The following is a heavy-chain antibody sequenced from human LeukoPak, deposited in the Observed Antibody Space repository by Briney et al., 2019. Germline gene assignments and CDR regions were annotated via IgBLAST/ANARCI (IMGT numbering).Heavy chain of an antibody. D-gene: IGHD1-26*01. CDR1: GFTFSSFG. J-gene: IGHJ4*02. CDR3: AKVRGSGTYFPDY. CDR2: TWYAGSKE. V-gene: IGHV3-33*06. Sequence: GGSLRLSCAASGFTFSSFGMHWVRQAPGKGLEWVAVTWYAGSKEYYADSVKGRFTISRDNSKNTLYLQMNSLRAEDTAVYYCAKVRGSGTYFPDYWGQGNLVTVSS.